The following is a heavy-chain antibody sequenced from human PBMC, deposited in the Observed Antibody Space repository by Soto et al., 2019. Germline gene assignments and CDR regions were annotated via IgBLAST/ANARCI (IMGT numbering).Heavy chain of an antibody. CDR2: IKQDGSEK. CDR1: GFTFSSYW. Sequence: GGSLRLSCAASGFTFSSYWMSWVRQAPGKGLEWVANIKQDGSEKYYVDSVKGRFTISRDKAKNSLYLQMNSLRAEDTAVYYCARDFAIGYGYYVFFDYWGQGTLVTVSS. V-gene: IGHV3-7*01. J-gene: IGHJ4*02. D-gene: IGHD4-17*01. CDR3: ARDFAIGYGYYVFFDY.